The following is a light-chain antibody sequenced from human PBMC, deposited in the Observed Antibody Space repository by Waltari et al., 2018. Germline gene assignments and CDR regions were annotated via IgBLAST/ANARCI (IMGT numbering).Light chain of an antibody. CDR2: GAS. CDR3: QHYVRLPVT. Sequence: EIVLTQSPGTLSLSPGERATLSCGASQSVGRSLAWYQQKPGQAPRLLIYGASSRATGVPDRFSGSGSGTDFSLTISRLEPEDFAVYYCQHYVRLPVTFGQGTKVEIK. V-gene: IGKV3-20*01. J-gene: IGKJ1*01. CDR1: QSVGRS.